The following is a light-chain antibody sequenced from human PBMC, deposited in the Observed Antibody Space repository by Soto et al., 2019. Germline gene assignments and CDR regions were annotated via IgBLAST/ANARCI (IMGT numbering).Light chain of an antibody. CDR1: QDISKS. CDR3: QQTSSTPT. J-gene: IGKJ1*01. V-gene: IGKV1-39*01. Sequence: DIQITQSPSSLSASVGDRSTVTCQASQDISKSLNWYQHRPGEAPRLLIYDDSNLEVGVPSRFSGSGSGTDFTLTISSLQPEDFATYYCQQTSSTPTVGLGTQVDIK. CDR2: DDS.